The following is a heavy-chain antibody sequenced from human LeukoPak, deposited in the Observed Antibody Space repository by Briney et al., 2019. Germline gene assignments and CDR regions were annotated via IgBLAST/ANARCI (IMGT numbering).Heavy chain of an antibody. V-gene: IGHV3-23*01. CDR3: ARDGPRWGDFWSGYPPNYFDY. Sequence: PGGSLRLSCAASGFTFSSYATSWVRQAPGKGLEWVSAISGSGGSTYYADSVKGRFTISRDNAKNSLYLQMNSLRAEDTAVYYCARDGPRWGDFWSGYPPNYFDYWGQGTLVTVSS. D-gene: IGHD3-3*01. CDR1: GFTFSSYA. CDR2: ISGSGGST. J-gene: IGHJ4*02.